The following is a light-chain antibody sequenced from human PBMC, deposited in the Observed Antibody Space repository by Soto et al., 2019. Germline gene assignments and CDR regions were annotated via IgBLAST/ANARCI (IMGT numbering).Light chain of an antibody. V-gene: IGKV2-28*01. CDR1: QSRLHSNGYNY. CDR3: MQALQAPLT. Sequence: DIVMTQSPLSLPVTPGEPASISCRSSQSRLHSNGYNYLDWYLQKPGQSPQLLIYLGSNRASGVPDRFSGSGSGTDFALKISRVEAEDVGLYYCMQALQAPLTFGQGTKVDIK. J-gene: IGKJ1*01. CDR2: LGS.